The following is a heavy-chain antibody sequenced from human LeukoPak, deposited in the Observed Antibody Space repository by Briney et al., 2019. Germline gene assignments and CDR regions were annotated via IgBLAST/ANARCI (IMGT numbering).Heavy chain of an antibody. D-gene: IGHD5-24*01. Sequence: ASVKVSCKASGYTFTSYDINWVRQAPGQGLEWMGIINPSGGSTSYAQKFQGRVTMTRDTSTSTVYMELSSLRSEDTAVYYCARDIDGYNLDDAFDIWGQGTMVTVSS. CDR2: INPSGGST. CDR1: GYTFTSYD. V-gene: IGHV1-46*01. CDR3: ARDIDGYNLDDAFDI. J-gene: IGHJ3*02.